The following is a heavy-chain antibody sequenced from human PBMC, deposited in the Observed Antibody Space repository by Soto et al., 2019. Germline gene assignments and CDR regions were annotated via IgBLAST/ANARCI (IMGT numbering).Heavy chain of an antibody. CDR3: TDGRFY. CDR2: IKGKTAGGTT. D-gene: IGHD4-17*01. J-gene: IGHJ4*02. Sequence: EVQLVESGGGLVKPGGSLRLSCAASGFTFTNAWMTWVRQAPGKGLEWVGHIKGKTAGGTTDYAAPVKGRFTISRDDSRNTAYLQMSSLKTEDTAVDFCTDGRFYWGPGTLVTVSS. CDR1: GFTFTNAW. V-gene: IGHV3-15*01.